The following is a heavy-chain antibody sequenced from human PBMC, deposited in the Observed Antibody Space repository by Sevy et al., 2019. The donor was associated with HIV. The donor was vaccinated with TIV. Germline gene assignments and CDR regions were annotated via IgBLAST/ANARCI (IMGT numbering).Heavy chain of an antibody. Sequence: GGSLRLSFAASGFTFSSYWMSWVRQAPGKGLEGVPNIKQDGSEKNYVDSVKGRFTISRDNTKNSLYLQMNSLRAEDTAVYYCASDIYLTYYDFWSGYQGNDAFDIWGQGTMVTVSS. D-gene: IGHD3-3*01. CDR3: ASDIYLTYYDFWSGYQGNDAFDI. CDR1: GFTFSSYW. V-gene: IGHV3-7*01. J-gene: IGHJ3*02. CDR2: IKQDGSEK.